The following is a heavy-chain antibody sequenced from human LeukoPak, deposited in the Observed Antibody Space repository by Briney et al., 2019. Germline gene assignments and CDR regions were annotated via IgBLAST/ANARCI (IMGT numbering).Heavy chain of an antibody. V-gene: IGHV3-74*01. Sequence: GGSLRLSCAASGFTFSSYWMHWVRQAPGKGLVWVSRINSDGSSTSYADSVKGRFTISRDNAKNTLYLQMNSLRAEDTAVYYCASHPRGYSGYDAYWGQGTLVTVSS. CDR2: INSDGSST. J-gene: IGHJ4*02. CDR3: ASHPRGYSGYDAY. D-gene: IGHD5-12*01. CDR1: GFTFSSYW.